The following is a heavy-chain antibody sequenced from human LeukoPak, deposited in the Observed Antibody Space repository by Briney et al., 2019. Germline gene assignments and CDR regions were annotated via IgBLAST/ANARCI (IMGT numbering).Heavy chain of an antibody. CDR1: GFTFSSYG. J-gene: IGHJ4*02. CDR2: IRYDGSNK. Sequence: GGSLRLSFAASGFTFSSYGMHWVRQAPAKGLECVAFIRYDGSNKYYADSVRGRFTISRDNSKNTLYLQMNILMAESTAMYDGAEVSISASGEVRGTDWGQGTLVTVSS. CDR3: AEVSISASGEVRGTD. V-gene: IGHV3-30*02. D-gene: IGHD3-3*01.